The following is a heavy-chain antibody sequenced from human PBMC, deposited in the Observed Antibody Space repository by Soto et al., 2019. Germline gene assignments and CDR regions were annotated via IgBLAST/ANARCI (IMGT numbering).Heavy chain of an antibody. J-gene: IGHJ6*02. CDR3: VKGIAAAGTWDYYYGMGV. Sequence: PGGSLRLSCSASGFTFSSYAMHWVRQAPGKGLEYVSAISSNGGSTYYADSVKGRFTISRDNSKNTLYLQMSSLRAEDTAVYYCVKGIAAAGTWDYYYGMGVWGQGTTVTVSS. V-gene: IGHV3-64D*08. CDR2: ISSNGGST. D-gene: IGHD6-13*01. CDR1: GFTFSSYA.